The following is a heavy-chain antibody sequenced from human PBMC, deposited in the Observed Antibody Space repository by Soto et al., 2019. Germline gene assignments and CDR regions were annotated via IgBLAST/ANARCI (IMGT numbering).Heavy chain of an antibody. D-gene: IGHD5-12*01. J-gene: IGHJ3*02. CDR1: GGSISSGGYY. Sequence: QVQLQESGPGLVKPSQTLSLTCTVSGGSISSGGYYWSWIRQHPGKGLEWIGYIYYSGSTYYNPSRKSRVTISVDTSKNQFSLKLSSVTAADTAVYYCARRRDGYNFSSRWGAFDIWGQGTMVTVSS. V-gene: IGHV4-31*03. CDR3: ARRRDGYNFSSRWGAFDI. CDR2: IYYSGST.